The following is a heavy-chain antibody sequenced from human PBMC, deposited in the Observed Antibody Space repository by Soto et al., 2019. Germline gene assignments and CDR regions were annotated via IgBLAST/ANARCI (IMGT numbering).Heavy chain of an antibody. Sequence: QVQLVQSGAEVKKPGASVKVSCKASGYTFTNYGISWVRQAPGQGLEWMGWINIYNGNINYAQNLQGRNTIPADTSTSTAYMECWSLTSCDTAVYSCARKWDLYFGIDVWGQGTTLTVSS. J-gene: IGHJ6*02. CDR3: ARKWDLYFGIDV. D-gene: IGHD1-26*01. V-gene: IGHV1-18*04. CDR1: GYTFTNYG. CDR2: INIYNGNI.